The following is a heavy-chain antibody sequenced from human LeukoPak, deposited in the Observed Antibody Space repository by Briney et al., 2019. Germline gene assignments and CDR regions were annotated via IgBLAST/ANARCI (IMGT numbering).Heavy chain of an antibody. J-gene: IGHJ4*02. CDR3: AKRGVVIRVILVGFHKEAYYFDS. CDR2: ISGSGGTT. Sequence: GGPLRLSCAVSGITLSNYGMSWVRQAPGKGLEWVAGISGSGGTTNYADSVKGRFTISRDNPKNTLYLQMNSLRAEDTAVYFCAKRGVVIRVILVGFHKEAYYFDSWGQGALVTVSS. D-gene: IGHD3-22*01. CDR1: GITLSNYG. V-gene: IGHV3-23*01.